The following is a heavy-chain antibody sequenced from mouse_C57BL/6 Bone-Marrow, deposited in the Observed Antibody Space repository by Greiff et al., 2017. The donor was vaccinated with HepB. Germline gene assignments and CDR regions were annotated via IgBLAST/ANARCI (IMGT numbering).Heavy chain of an antibody. CDR2: INPNNGGT. CDR1: GYTFTDYY. V-gene: IGHV1-26*01. Sequence: VQLQQSGPELVKPGASVKISCKASGYTFTDYYMNWVKQSHGKSLEWIGDINPNNGGTSYNQKFKGKATLTVDKSSSTAYMELRSLTSEDSAVYYCARRRGIYYGNYFDYWGQGTTLTVSS. CDR3: ARRRGIYYGNYFDY. D-gene: IGHD2-1*01. J-gene: IGHJ2*01.